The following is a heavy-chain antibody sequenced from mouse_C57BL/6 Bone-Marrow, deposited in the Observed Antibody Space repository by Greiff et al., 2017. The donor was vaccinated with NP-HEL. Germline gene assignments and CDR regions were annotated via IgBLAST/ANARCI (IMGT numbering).Heavy chain of an antibody. CDR1: GFTFSDYY. D-gene: IGHD1-1*01. J-gene: IGHJ4*01. V-gene: IGHV5-16*01. CDR3: ARSVGSSYAMDY. Sequence: DVKLVESEGGLVQPGSSMKLSCTASGFTFSDYYMAWVRQVPEKGLEWVANINYDGSSTYYLDSLKSRFIISRDNAKNILYLQMSSLKSEDTATYYCARSVGSSYAMDYWGQGTSVTVSS. CDR2: INYDGSST.